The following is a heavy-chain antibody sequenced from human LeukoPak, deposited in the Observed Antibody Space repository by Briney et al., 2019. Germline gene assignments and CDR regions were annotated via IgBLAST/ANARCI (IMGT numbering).Heavy chain of an antibody. D-gene: IGHD6-19*01. CDR1: GFTFSSYW. CDR2: IKQDGSEK. V-gene: IGHV3-7*01. CDR3: ATRLAVDAFDI. Sequence: GGSLRLSCAASGFTFSSYWMSWVRQAPGKGLEWVANIKQDGSEKYYVDSVKGRFTISRDNAKSAQYLQMNSLRGEDTALYHCATRLAVDAFDIWGQGAMVTVSS. J-gene: IGHJ3*02.